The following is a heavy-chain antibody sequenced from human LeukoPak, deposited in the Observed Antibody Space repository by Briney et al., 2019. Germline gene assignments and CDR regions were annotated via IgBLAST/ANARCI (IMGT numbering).Heavy chain of an antibody. CDR3: ASRAGCSSTSCYTWGDYYYYMDV. Sequence: SVKVSCKASGGTFSSYAISWVRQAPGQGLEWMGGIIPIFGTANYAQKFQGRVTITADESTSTAYMELSSLRSEDTAVYYRASRAGCSSTSCYTWGDYYYYMDVWGKGTTVTVSS. CDR1: GGTFSSYA. V-gene: IGHV1-69*01. D-gene: IGHD2-2*02. CDR2: IIPIFGTA. J-gene: IGHJ6*03.